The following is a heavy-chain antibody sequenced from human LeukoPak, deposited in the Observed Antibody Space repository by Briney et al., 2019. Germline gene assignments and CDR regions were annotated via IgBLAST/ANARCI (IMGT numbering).Heavy chain of an antibody. J-gene: IGHJ6*02. Sequence: ASVKVSCKASGYTFTSSYDINWVRQATGQGLEWMGWMNPNSGNTGYAQKFQGRVTMTRNTSISTAYMELSSLRSEDTAVYYCARVWVSRDIVVVPAAEYYYYYYGMDVWGQGTTVTVSS. CDR1: GYTFTSSYD. D-gene: IGHD2-2*01. CDR3: ARVWVSRDIVVVPAAEYYYYYYGMDV. V-gene: IGHV1-8*01. CDR2: MNPNSGNT.